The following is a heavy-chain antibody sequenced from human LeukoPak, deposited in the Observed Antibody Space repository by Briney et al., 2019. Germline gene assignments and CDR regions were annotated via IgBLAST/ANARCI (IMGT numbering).Heavy chain of an antibody. CDR2: INSDGSST. CDR1: GFTFSSYW. Sequence: PGGSLRLSCAASGFTFSSYWMHWVRQAPGKGLVWVSRINSDGSSTSYADSVKGRFTITRDNAKNTLYLQMNSLRAEDTAVYYCARIYGVGSVDYWGQGTLVTVSS. D-gene: IGHD1-26*01. CDR3: ARIYGVGSVDY. J-gene: IGHJ4*02. V-gene: IGHV3-74*01.